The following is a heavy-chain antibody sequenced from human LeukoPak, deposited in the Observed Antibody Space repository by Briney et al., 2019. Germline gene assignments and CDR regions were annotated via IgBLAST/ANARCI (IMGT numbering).Heavy chain of an antibody. Sequence: GGSLRLSCAASGFTFSSYAIHWVRQAPGKGLEWVAVISYDGSKKYYADSVKGRFTISRDNSKNTLYLQMNSLRAEDTAVYYCAREDYGDSRIPYYGMDVWGQGTTVTVSS. V-gene: IGHV3-30-3*01. D-gene: IGHD4-17*01. CDR2: ISYDGSKK. CDR1: GFTFSSYA. J-gene: IGHJ6*02. CDR3: AREDYGDSRIPYYGMDV.